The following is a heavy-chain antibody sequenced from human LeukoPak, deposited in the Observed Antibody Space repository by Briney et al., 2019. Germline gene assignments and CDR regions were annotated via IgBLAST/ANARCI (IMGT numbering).Heavy chain of an antibody. CDR1: GGSFSGYY. D-gene: IGHD1-1*01. CDR2: INHSGST. V-gene: IGHV4-34*01. J-gene: IGHJ4*02. CDR3: ARLTGRPSRNFDY. Sequence: SETLSLTCAVYGGSFSGYYWSWIRQPPGKGLEWIGEINHSGSTNYNPSLKSRVTISVDTSKNQFSLKLGSVTAADTAVYYCARLTGRPSRNFDYWGQGTLVTVSS.